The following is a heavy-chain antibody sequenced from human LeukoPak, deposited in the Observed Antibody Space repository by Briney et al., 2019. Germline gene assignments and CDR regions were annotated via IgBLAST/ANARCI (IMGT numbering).Heavy chain of an antibody. D-gene: IGHD6-6*01. J-gene: IGHJ4*02. CDR2: INHSGST. V-gene: IGHV4-34*01. CDR3: ARLIGSSPDYFDY. Sequence: SETLSLTCAVYGGSFSGYYWSWIRQPPGKGLEWIGEINHSGSTNYNPSLKSRVTISVDTSKNQFSLKLSSVTAADTAVYYCARLIGSSPDYFDYWSQGTLVTVSS. CDR1: GGSFSGYY.